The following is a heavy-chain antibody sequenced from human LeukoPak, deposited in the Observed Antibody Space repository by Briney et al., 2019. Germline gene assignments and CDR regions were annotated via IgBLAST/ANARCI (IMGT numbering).Heavy chain of an antibody. CDR3: ARVATYYYDSSGYDPYWFDP. J-gene: IGHJ5*02. Sequence: PSETLSLTCTVSGGSISSSSYYWGWIRQPPGKGLEWIGSIYYSGSTNYNPSLKSRVTISVDKSKNQFSLKLSSVTAADTAVYYCARVATYYYDSSGYDPYWFDPWGQGTLVTVSS. CDR2: IYYSGST. D-gene: IGHD3-22*01. V-gene: IGHV4-39*07. CDR1: GGSISSSSYY.